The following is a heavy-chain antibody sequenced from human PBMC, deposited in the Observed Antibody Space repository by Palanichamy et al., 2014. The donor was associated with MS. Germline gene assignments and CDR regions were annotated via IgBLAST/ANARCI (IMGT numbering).Heavy chain of an antibody. V-gene: IGHV4-59*01. CDR3: ARGGPSSKYFDY. CDR2: IYNSGST. Sequence: QVQLQESGPGLVKPSETLSLTCTVSGGSIRSDYWSWIRQPPGKGLEWIGYIYNSGSTNYNSSLQSRVTMSLDTSKNQFSLKLSSVTAADTAAHYCARGGPSSKYFDYWGQGTLVTVSS. CDR1: GGSIRSDY. J-gene: IGHJ4*02. D-gene: IGHD3-16*01.